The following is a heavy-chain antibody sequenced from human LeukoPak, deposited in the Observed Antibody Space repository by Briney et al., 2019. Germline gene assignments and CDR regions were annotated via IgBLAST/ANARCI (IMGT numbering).Heavy chain of an antibody. CDR2: ISSDGSEK. Sequence: GGSLRLSCVASGFTFSSYSMHWVRQAPGKGLEWVAVISSDGSEKYYGDSVKARFTISRDNSRFTLFLQMNSLRPEDTAVYYCARTVPGDYGRFDPWGQGTLVTVSS. V-gene: IGHV3-30-3*01. J-gene: IGHJ5*02. CDR1: GFTFSSYS. D-gene: IGHD4-17*01. CDR3: ARTVPGDYGRFDP.